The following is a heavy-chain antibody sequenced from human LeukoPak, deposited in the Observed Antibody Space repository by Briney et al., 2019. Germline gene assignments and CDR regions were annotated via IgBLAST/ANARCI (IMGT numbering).Heavy chain of an antibody. V-gene: IGHV1-69*13. Sequence: SVKVSCTASGGTFSSYAISWVRQAPGQGLEWMGGIIPIFGTANYAQKFQGRVTITADESTSTAYMELSSLRSGDTAVYYCARYYHDSSGYYLTAHFDYWGQGTLVTVSS. J-gene: IGHJ4*02. CDR1: GGTFSSYA. CDR2: IIPIFGTA. CDR3: ARYYHDSSGYYLTAHFDY. D-gene: IGHD3-22*01.